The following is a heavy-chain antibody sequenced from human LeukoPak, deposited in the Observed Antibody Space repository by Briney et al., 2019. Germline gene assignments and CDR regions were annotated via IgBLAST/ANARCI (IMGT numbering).Heavy chain of an antibody. CDR2: INTVNGNT. CDR3: ARDRAMADY. CDR1: GYIFTSYP. J-gene: IGHJ4*02. V-gene: IGHV1-3*04. Sequence: ASVKVSCKASGYIFTSYPIHWVRQAPGQRLEWMGWINTVNGNTKYSQRFEGRVTVTTDTSAAAAYMELSSLRSEDTAVYYCARDRAMADYWGQGTLVTVSS. D-gene: IGHD5-18*01.